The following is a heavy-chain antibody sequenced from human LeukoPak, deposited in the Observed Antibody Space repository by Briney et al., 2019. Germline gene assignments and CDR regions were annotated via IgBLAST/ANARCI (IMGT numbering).Heavy chain of an antibody. D-gene: IGHD3-10*01. J-gene: IGHJ6*03. CDR2: MNPNSGNT. Sequence: ASVKVSCKASGYTFTSYDINWVRQATGQGLEWMGWMNPNSGNTGYAQKFQGRVTITRNTSISTAYMELSSLRSDDTAVYYCARDGVLLWFGESLWYYYYMDVWGKGTTVTVSS. CDR1: GYTFTSYD. CDR3: ARDGVLLWFGESLWYYYYMDV. V-gene: IGHV1-8*03.